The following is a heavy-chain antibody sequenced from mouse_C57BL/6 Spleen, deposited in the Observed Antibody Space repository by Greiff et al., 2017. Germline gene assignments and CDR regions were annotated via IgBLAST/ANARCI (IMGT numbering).Heavy chain of an antibody. V-gene: IGHV14-1*01. D-gene: IGHD1-1*01. CDR1: GFNIKDYY. J-gene: IGHJ4*01. CDR2: IDPEDGDT. CDR3: TRPITTVVATDY. Sequence: VQLQQSGAELVRPGASVKLSCTASGFNIKDYYMHWVKQRPEQGLEWIGRIDPEDGDTEYAPKFQGKATMTADTSSNTAYLQLSSLTSEDTAVYYCTRPITTVVATDYGGQGTSVTVSS.